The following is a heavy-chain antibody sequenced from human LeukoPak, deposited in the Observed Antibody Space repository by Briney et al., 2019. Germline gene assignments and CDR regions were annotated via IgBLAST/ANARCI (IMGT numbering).Heavy chain of an antibody. CDR1: GFTFSSSA. CDR3: ASVAGPYYYYYYGMDV. Sequence: GGSLRLSCAASGFTFSSSAMSWVRQVPGKGLEWVSGISASGGSTSYADSVRGRFTISRDNAKKSLYLQMNSLRAEGTAVYYCASVAGPYYYYYYGMDVWGQGTTVTVSS. V-gene: IGHV3-23*01. D-gene: IGHD6-19*01. J-gene: IGHJ6*02. CDR2: ISASGGST.